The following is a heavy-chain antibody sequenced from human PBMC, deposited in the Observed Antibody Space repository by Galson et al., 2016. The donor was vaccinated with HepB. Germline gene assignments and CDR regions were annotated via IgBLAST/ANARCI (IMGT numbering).Heavy chain of an antibody. CDR1: GYSFTDYW. V-gene: IGHV5-51*01. CDR2: IYPGASHT. CDR3: ARRLTHDSKIWDIDY. J-gene: IGHJ4*02. D-gene: IGHD3-16*01. Sequence: QSGAEVKKPGESLRISCKGSGYSFTDYWIGWVRQMPGEGLEWMGIIYPGASHTRYSPSFQGQVTISADKSISTAYLQWSSLKASDTAIYYCARRLTHDSKIWDIDYWGQGTLVTVSS.